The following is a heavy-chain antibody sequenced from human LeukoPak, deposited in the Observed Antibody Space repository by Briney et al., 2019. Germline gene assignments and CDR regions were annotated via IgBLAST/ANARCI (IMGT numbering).Heavy chain of an antibody. V-gene: IGHV3-23*01. CDR2: ISGSGDIT. CDR1: GFTFSSYA. J-gene: IGHJ4*02. CDR3: ARVPTTVTTVYFDY. D-gene: IGHD4-17*01. Sequence: GGSLRLSCAASGFTFSSYATSWVRQAPGKGLEWVSTISGSGDITYYADSVKGRFTISRDNSKNTLYLQMNSLRAEDTALYYCARVPTTVTTVYFDYWGQGTLVAVSS.